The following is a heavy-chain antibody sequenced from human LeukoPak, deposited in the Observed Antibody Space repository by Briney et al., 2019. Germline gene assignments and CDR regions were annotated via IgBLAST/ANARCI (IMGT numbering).Heavy chain of an antibody. J-gene: IGHJ4*02. CDR1: SGFA. CDR3: AKGHTSSSSFFDS. Sequence: GGSLRLSCAAFSGFAMSWVRQAPGKGLEWVSAINGRGDDTYYPDSVKGRFTISRDNSNNTLYLQMNSLRAEDTAVYYCAKGHTSSSSFFDSWGQGILVTVSS. D-gene: IGHD6-19*01. V-gene: IGHV3-23*01. CDR2: INGRGDDT.